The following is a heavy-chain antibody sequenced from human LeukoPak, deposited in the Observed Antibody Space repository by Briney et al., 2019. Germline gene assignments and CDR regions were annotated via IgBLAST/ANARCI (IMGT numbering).Heavy chain of an antibody. J-gene: IGHJ4*02. CDR1: GGSFSGYY. D-gene: IGHD2-2*01. Sequence: SETLSLTCAVYGGSFSGYYWSWIRQPPGKGLDGIGEINHSRSTNYNPSLKRRVTISVDTSKHQFHLKLSSVTAADTAVYYCARSVGEVVPAAISYWGQGTLVTVSS. V-gene: IGHV4-34*01. CDR2: INHSRST. CDR3: ARSVGEVVPAAISY.